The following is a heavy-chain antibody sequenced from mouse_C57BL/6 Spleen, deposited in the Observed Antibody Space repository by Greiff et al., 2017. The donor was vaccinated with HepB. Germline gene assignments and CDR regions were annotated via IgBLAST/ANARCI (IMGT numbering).Heavy chain of an antibody. D-gene: IGHD2-10*02. Sequence: EVQGVESGGGLVKPGGSLKLSCAASGFTFSSYAMSWVRQTPEKRLEWVATISDGGSYTYSPDNVKGRFTISRDNAKNNLYLQMSHLESEDTAMYYCARNSMITTTFSYYFDYWGQGTTLTVSS. V-gene: IGHV5-4*01. CDR2: ISDGGSYT. CDR3: ARNSMITTTFSYYFDY. CDR1: GFTFSSYA. J-gene: IGHJ2*01.